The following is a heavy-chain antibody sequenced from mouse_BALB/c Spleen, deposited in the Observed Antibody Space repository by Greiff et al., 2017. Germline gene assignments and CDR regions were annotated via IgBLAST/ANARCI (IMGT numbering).Heavy chain of an antibody. V-gene: IGHV2-6-7*01. Sequence: VKLMESGPGLVAPSQSLSITCTVSGFSLTGYGVNWVRQPPGKGLEWLGMIWGDGSTDYNSALKSRLSISKDNSKSQVFLKMNSLQTDDTARCYCAREVNYYGSSDYAMDYWGQGTSVTVSS. J-gene: IGHJ4*01. CDR2: IWGDGST. D-gene: IGHD1-1*01. CDR1: GFSLTGYG. CDR3: AREVNYYGSSDYAMDY.